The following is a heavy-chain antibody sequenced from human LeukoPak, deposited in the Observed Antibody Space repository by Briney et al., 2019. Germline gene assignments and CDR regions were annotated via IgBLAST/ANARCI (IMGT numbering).Heavy chain of an antibody. D-gene: IGHD1-1*01. V-gene: IGHV4-59*01. CDR1: GGSISSYY. CDR3: ARHNSRYPFDP. CDR2: IYCSGST. Sequence: SETLSLTCTVSGGSISSYYWSWIRQPPGKGLEWIGYIYCSGSTNYNPSLKSRVTISVDTSKNQFSLKLSSVTAVDTAVYYCARHNSRYPFDPWGQGTLVTVSS. J-gene: IGHJ5*02.